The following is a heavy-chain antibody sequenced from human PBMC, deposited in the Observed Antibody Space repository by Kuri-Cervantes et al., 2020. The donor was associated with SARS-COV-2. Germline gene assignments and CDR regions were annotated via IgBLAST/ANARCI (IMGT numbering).Heavy chain of an antibody. Sequence: GSLRLSCTVSGGSISSYYWSWIRQPPGKGLEWIGYIYYSGSTNYNPSLKSRVTISADTSKNQFSLKLSSVTAADTAVYYCARGLYIVVVPAAMWERGEYYYGMDVWGQGTTVTVSS. CDR1: GGSISSYY. J-gene: IGHJ6*02. CDR2: IYYSGST. D-gene: IGHD2-2*01. V-gene: IGHV4-59*12. CDR3: ARGLYIVVVPAAMWERGEYYYGMDV.